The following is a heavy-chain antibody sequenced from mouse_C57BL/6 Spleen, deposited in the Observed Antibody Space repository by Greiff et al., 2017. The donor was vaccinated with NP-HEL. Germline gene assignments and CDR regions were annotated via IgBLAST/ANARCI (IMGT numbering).Heavy chain of an antibody. CDR1: GFSLTSYA. CDR2: IWTGGGT. CDR3: ARTLYGYDVYYAMDY. Sequence: VKLVESGPGLVAPSQSLSITCTVSGFSLTSYAISWVRQPPGKGLEWLGVIWTGGGTNYNSALKSRLSISKDNSKSQVFLKMNSLQTDDTARYYCARTLYGYDVYYAMDYWGQGTSVTVSS. D-gene: IGHD2-2*01. V-gene: IGHV2-9-1*01. J-gene: IGHJ4*01.